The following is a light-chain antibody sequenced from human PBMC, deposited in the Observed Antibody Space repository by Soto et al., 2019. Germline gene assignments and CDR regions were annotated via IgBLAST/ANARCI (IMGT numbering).Light chain of an antibody. CDR1: NIGRKS. V-gene: IGLV3-21*01. CDR3: QVWDISSAHVI. CDR2: YDS. J-gene: IGLJ2*01. Sequence: SYELTQPPSVSVAPGQTARVACGGSNIGRKSVHWYQQKPGHAPVLVMYYDSDRPSGSPERFSGSNSGNTATLTISRVEAGDEADYYCQVWDISSAHVIFGGGTKLTVL.